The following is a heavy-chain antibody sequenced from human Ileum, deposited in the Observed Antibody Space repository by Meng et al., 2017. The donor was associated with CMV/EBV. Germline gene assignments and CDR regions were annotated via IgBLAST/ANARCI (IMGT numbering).Heavy chain of an antibody. CDR3: ARDREIAAAGYYYYGMDV. J-gene: IGHJ6*02. CDR2: ISSSSSYI. V-gene: IGHV3-21*01. D-gene: IGHD6-13*01. CDR1: GFTFSSYS. Sequence: GESLKISCAASGFTFSSYSMNWVRQAPGKGLEWVSSISSSSSYIYYADSVKGRFTISRDNAKNSLYLQMNSLRAEDTAVYYCARDREIAAAGYYYYGMDVWGQGTTVT.